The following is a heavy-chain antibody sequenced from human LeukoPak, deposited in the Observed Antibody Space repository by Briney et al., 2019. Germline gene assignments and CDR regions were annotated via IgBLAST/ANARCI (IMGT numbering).Heavy chain of an antibody. CDR1: GFTFSSYG. Sequence: GGSLRLSCAASGFTFSSYGMHWVRQAPGKGLEWVAFIRYDGSNKYYADSVKGRFTISRDNSKNTLYLQMNSLRAEDTAVYYCAKDRRIQLSSSSAPDYWGQGTLVTVSS. CDR2: IRYDGSNK. V-gene: IGHV3-30*02. J-gene: IGHJ4*02. CDR3: AKDRRIQLSSSSAPDY. D-gene: IGHD5-18*01.